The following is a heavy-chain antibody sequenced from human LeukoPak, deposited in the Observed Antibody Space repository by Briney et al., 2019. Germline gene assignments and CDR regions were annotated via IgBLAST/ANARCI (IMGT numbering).Heavy chain of an antibody. Sequence: ASVKVSCKASGGTFTSYDISWVRQAPGQGLEWMGGIIPIFGTANYAQKFQGRVTITADESTSTAYMELSSLRSEDTAVYYCARDHYYDSSGYFDYWGQGTLVTVSS. CDR2: IIPIFGTA. V-gene: IGHV1-69*13. CDR1: GGTFTSYD. J-gene: IGHJ4*02. CDR3: ARDHYYDSSGYFDY. D-gene: IGHD3-22*01.